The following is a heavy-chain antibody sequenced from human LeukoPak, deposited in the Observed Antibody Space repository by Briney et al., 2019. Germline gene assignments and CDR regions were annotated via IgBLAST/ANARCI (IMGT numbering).Heavy chain of an antibody. CDR1: GGSISSYY. CDR2: IYYSGST. D-gene: IGHD6-13*01. CDR3: ARVIAARGSARVYRYFDY. Sequence: PSETLSLTCTVSGGSISSYYWSWIRQPPGKGLEWIGYIYYSGSTNYNPSLKSRVTISVDTSKNQFSLKLSSVTAADTAVYYCARVIAARGSARVYRYFDYWGQGTLVTVSS. V-gene: IGHV4-59*01. J-gene: IGHJ4*02.